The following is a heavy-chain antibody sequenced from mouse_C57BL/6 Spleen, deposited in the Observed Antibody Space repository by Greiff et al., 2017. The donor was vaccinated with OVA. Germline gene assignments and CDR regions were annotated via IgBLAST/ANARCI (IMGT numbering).Heavy chain of an antibody. CDR2: INPSSGYT. J-gene: IGHJ2*01. V-gene: IGHV1-7*01. Sequence: VQLQQSGAELAKPGASVKLSCKASGYTFTSYWMHWVKQRPGQGLEWIGYINPSSGYTKYNQKFKDKATVTADKSSSTAYMQMSSLTYEDSAVYYYARTVSTTVVEDYWGQGTTLTVSS. CDR1: GYTFTSYW. D-gene: IGHD1-1*01. CDR3: ARTVSTTVVEDY.